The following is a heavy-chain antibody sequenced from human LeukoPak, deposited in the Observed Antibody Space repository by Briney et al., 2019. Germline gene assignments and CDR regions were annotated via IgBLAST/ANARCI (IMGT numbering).Heavy chain of an antibody. V-gene: IGHV4-31*03. D-gene: IGHD4-23*01. CDR2: IYYSGST. CDR1: GGSISSGGYY. Sequence: SQTLSLTCTVSGGSISSGGYYWSWIRQHPGKGLEWIGYIYYSGSTYYNPSLKSRVTISVDTSKNQFSLKLSSVTAADTAVYYCANSANYGDNSGYFDYWGQGTLVTVSS. CDR3: ANSANYGDNSGYFDY. J-gene: IGHJ4*02.